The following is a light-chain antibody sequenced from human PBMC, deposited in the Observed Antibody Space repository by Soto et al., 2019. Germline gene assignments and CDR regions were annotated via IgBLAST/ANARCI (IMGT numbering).Light chain of an antibody. CDR1: QSINRY. V-gene: IGKV3-11*01. Sequence: EIVVTQFPATLSLSPGERATLSCRASQSINRYLAWYQQKPGQAPRLIIYDASNRATGIPARFSGSGSGTDFSPPISSLGPGDFAVFYCQQRSNWPPPFGGGTKGEI. J-gene: IGKJ4*01. CDR3: QQRSNWPPP. CDR2: DAS.